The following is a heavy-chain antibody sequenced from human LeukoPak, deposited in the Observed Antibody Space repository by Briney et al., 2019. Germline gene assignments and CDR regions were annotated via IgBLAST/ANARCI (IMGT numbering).Heavy chain of an antibody. CDR2: ISGSGGST. Sequence: GGSLRLSCAASGFTFSSYAMSWVRQAPGKGLEWVSAISGSGGSTYYADPVNGRFTVSRDTSKNTVYLQMNSLRAEDTAVYYCARHDYLESWGQGTLVTVSS. J-gene: IGHJ4*02. CDR3: ARHDYLES. CDR1: GFTFSSYA. V-gene: IGHV3-23*01.